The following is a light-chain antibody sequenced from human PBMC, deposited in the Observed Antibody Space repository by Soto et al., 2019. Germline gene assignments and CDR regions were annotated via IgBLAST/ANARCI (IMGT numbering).Light chain of an antibody. V-gene: IGKV1-33*01. CDR2: NAS. J-gene: IGKJ1*01. Sequence: DIQMTQSPSSLSASVGDRVTITCQASQDISNYFNWYPQKQGKAPKLLIYNASNLETGVPSRFSGSGSGTDFTFTISSLQPEDIATYYCQHYDNHTPWTFGQGTKVDIK. CDR1: QDISNY. CDR3: QHYDNHTPWT.